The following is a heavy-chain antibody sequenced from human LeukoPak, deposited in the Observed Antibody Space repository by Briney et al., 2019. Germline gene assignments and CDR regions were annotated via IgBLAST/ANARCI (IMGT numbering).Heavy chain of an antibody. J-gene: IGHJ4*02. D-gene: IGHD4-23*01. V-gene: IGHV4-59*01. CDR2: IYYSGST. CDR1: GGSISSYY. Sequence: SETLSLTCAVSGGSISSYYWSWIRRPPGKGLEWIGYIYYSGSTNYNPSLKSRVTISVDTSKNQFSLKLSSVTAADTAVYYCASGGVSMMVTPLDYWGQGTLVTVSS. CDR3: ASGGVSMMVTPLDY.